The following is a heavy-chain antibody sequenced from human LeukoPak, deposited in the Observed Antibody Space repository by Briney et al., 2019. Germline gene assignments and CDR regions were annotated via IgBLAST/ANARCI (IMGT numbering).Heavy chain of an antibody. Sequence: PSETLSLTCAVSGGSITSANWWSWVRQPPGQGLEWIGEIYHSEYTNYNPSLRSRVTISVDKSKNQFFLKLNSVTAADTAAYYCARDMSRVPGYPGDGMDVWGQGTTVIVSS. V-gene: IGHV4-4*02. J-gene: IGHJ6*02. CDR1: GGSITSANW. CDR3: ARDMSRVPGYPGDGMDV. CDR2: IYHSEYT. D-gene: IGHD3-16*02.